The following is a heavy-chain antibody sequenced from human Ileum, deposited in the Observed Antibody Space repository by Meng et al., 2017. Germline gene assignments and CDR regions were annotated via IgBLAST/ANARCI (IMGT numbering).Heavy chain of an antibody. Sequence: GGSLRLSCAASGFTFTNYAMSWVRQAPGKGLEWVSAISGSGGSEFYADSVKGRFTVSRDNSKNTLYLQMNSLRAEDTAVYYCARPLRYCSGGSCYSACGMDVWGQGTTVTVSS. CDR3: ARPLRYCSGGSCYSACGMDV. D-gene: IGHD2-15*01. CDR1: GFTFTNYA. V-gene: IGHV3-23*01. J-gene: IGHJ6*02. CDR2: ISGSGGSE.